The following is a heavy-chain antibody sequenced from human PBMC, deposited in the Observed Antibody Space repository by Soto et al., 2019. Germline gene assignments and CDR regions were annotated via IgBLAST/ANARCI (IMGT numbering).Heavy chain of an antibody. J-gene: IGHJ6*02. CDR3: AKAKYSGYDNYYDMDV. D-gene: IGHD5-12*01. CDR1: GFTFSRYA. CDR2: ITNRAGST. Sequence: PGGSLRPSFAASGFTFSRYAISWVRQAPGKGLEWVSAITNRAGSTYYADSVKGRFTISRDNSKNTLFLQMNSLRAEDTAVYYCAKAKYSGYDNYYDMDVWGQGTTVTVSS. V-gene: IGHV3-23*01.